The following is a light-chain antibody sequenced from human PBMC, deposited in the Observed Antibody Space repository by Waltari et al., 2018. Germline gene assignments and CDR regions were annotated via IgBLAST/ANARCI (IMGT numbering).Light chain of an antibody. CDR2: AAS. Sequence: DIQMTQSPSSLSASAVDRVTITCSASQGISTYLNWYQQKPGKAPKRLIYAASSLESGVPSRFSGSGSGTDFTLTISSLQPEDFATYYCLQYNSNPYSFGQGTKVEIK. CDR3: LQYNSNPYS. V-gene: IGKV1-17*01. J-gene: IGKJ2*03. CDR1: QGISTY.